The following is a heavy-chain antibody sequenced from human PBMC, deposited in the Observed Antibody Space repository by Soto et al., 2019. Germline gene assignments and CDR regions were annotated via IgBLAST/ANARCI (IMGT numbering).Heavy chain of an antibody. CDR2: INAANGET. CDR3: AKEKISTSCCNWFDP. CDR1: GYTFTSYA. D-gene: IGHD2-2*01. J-gene: IGHJ5*02. Sequence: ASVKVSCKTSGYTFTSYATHWLRQAPGQRLEWMGWINAANGETKYSSKFKGRVTISRDTPANTAYMELRSLRSEDTAVYFCAKEKISTSCCNWFDPWGQGTLVTVSS. V-gene: IGHV1-3*01.